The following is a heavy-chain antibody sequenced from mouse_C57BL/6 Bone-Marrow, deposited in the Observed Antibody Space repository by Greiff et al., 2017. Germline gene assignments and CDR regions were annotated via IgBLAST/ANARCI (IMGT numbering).Heavy chain of an antibody. CDR1: GFTFSSYG. Sequence: ESGGDLVKPGGSLKLSCAASGFTFSSYGMSWVRQTPDKRLEWVATFSSGGSYTYYPDSVKGRFTISRDNAKNTLYLQMSSLKSEDTAMYYCARLRLLRFAYWGQGTLVTVSA. CDR3: ARLRLLRFAY. V-gene: IGHV5-6*01. D-gene: IGHD1-1*01. CDR2: FSSGGSYT. J-gene: IGHJ3*01.